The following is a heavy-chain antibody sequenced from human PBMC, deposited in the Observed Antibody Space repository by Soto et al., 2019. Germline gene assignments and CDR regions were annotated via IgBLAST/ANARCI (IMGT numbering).Heavy chain of an antibody. CDR2: ISVSGGST. D-gene: IGHD5-12*01. V-gene: IGHV3-23*01. CDR1: GFTFSNYS. J-gene: IGHJ4*02. Sequence: XGSLRLSCAASGFTFSNYSMSWVRQAPGKGLEWVSAISVSGGSTYYADSVKGRFTISRDNSKNTLYLQMNSLRAEDTAVYYCEPREVATILDYWGQGTLVTVSS. CDR3: EPREVATILDY.